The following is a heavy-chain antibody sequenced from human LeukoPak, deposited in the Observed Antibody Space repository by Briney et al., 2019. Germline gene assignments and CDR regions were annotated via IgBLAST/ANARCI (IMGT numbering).Heavy chain of an antibody. CDR1: GGSFSSYY. Sequence: SETLSLTCAVYGGSFSSYYWGWIRQPPGKGLEWIGSIYYSGSTYYNPSLKSRVTISVDTSKNQFSLKLSSVTAADTAVYYCAREKVRGYYYYMDVWGKGTTVTVSS. CDR3: AREKVRGYYYYMDV. V-gene: IGHV4-39*07. J-gene: IGHJ6*03. CDR2: IYYSGST. D-gene: IGHD3-10*01.